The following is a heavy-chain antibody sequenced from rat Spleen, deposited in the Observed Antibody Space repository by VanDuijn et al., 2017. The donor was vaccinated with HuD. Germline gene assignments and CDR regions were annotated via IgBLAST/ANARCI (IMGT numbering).Heavy chain of an antibody. V-gene: IGHV3-3*01. CDR2: INSEGTT. CDR1: VYSITSSYR. D-gene: IGHD1-10*01. Sequence: EVQIQESGPGLVKPSQSLSLTCSVTVYSITSSYRWSWIRNFPGNKLEWKGYINSEGTTNDNPSLKTRISITIDTSKNQVFLKVNSVTTEDTATYYCARDNNYKAYWGQGVMVTVSS. J-gene: IGHJ2*01. CDR3: ARDNNYKAY.